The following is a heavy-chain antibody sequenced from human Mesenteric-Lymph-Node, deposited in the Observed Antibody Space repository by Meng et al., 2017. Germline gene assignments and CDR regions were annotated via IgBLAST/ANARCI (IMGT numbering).Heavy chain of an antibody. J-gene: IGHJ6*02. CDR1: GYTFTSYG. D-gene: IGHD6-19*01. Sequence: ASVKVSCKASGYTFTSYGISWVRQAPGQGLEWMGWISAYNGNTNYAQKLQGRVTMTTDTSTSTAYMELRSLRSDDTAVYYCARDPPLSEQWLDQIMDVWGQGTTVTVSS. CDR2: ISAYNGNT. V-gene: IGHV1-18*01. CDR3: ARDPPLSEQWLDQIMDV.